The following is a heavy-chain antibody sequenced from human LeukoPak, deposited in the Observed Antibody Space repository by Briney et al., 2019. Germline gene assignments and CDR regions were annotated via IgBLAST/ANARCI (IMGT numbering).Heavy chain of an antibody. D-gene: IGHD6-6*01. V-gene: IGHV4-61*02. Sequence: ESSQTLSLTCTVSGGSISSGSYYWSWIRQPAGKGLEWIGRIYTSGSTNYNPSLKSRVTISVDTSKNQFSLKLSSVTAADTAVFYCAYSSSLPAAHYWGQGTLVTVSS. CDR1: GGSISSGSYY. CDR2: IYTSGST. CDR3: AYSSSLPAAHY. J-gene: IGHJ4*02.